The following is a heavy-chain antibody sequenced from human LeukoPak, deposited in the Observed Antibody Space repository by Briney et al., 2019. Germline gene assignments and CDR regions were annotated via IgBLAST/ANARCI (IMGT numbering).Heavy chain of an antibody. Sequence: GGSLRLSCAASGFTFSSYSMNWVRQAPGKGLEWVSYISSSSSTIYYADSVKGRFTISRDNAKNSLYLQMNSLRAEDTAVYYCARDSYDFWSGYYTGIGYYYYMDVWGKGTTVTVSS. CDR1: GFTFSSYS. V-gene: IGHV3-48*04. CDR3: ARDSYDFWSGYYTGIGYYYYMDV. D-gene: IGHD3-3*01. J-gene: IGHJ6*03. CDR2: ISSSSSTI.